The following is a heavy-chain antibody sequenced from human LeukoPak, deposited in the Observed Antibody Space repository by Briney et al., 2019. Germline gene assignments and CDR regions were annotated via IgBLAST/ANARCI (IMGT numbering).Heavy chain of an antibody. CDR1: GFTFSIFE. J-gene: IGHJ4*02. Sequence: GRSLRLSCAASGFTFSIFEMNWVRQAPGKGLEWVSYISSSGSTIYYADSVKGRFTISRDNAKNSLYLQMNSLRAEDTALYYCARDPYGSGSVYYFDYWGQGTLVTVSS. D-gene: IGHD3-10*01. V-gene: IGHV3-48*03. CDR3: ARDPYGSGSVYYFDY. CDR2: ISSSGSTI.